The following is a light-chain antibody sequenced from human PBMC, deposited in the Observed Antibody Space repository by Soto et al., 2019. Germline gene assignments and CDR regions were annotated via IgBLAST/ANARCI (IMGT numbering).Light chain of an antibody. CDR2: TAS. CDR3: QQTYYSPRT. CDR1: QSINSY. J-gene: IGKJ1*01. V-gene: IGKV1-39*01. Sequence: DIQMTQSPSSLSASVGDRVTITCRASQSINSYLNWYQQKPGKAPKLLIYTASSLQSGVPSRFSGSGSGTDFTLTISSLQPEDFATYYCQQTYYSPRTFGQGTKVEVK.